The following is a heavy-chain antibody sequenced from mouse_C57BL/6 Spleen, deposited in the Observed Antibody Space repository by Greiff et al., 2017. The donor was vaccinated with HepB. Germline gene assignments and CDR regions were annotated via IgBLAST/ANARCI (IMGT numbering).Heavy chain of an antibody. D-gene: IGHD2-5*01. V-gene: IGHV1-80*01. Sequence: VQLQQSGAELVKPGASVKISCKASGYAFSSYWMNWVKQRPGKGLEWIGQIYPGDGDINYNGKFKGKATLTADKSSSTAYMQLSSLTSGYSAVYFCARNPYYSNYGFADWGQGTLVTVSA. CDR2: IYPGDGDI. J-gene: IGHJ3*01. CDR3: ARNPYYSNYGFAD. CDR1: GYAFSSYW.